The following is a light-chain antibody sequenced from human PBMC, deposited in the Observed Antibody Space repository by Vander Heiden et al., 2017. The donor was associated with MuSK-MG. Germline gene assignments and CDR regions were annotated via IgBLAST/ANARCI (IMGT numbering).Light chain of an antibody. V-gene: IGLV3-1*01. J-gene: IGLJ2*01. CDR3: QAWDHTTPI. Sequence: SSGLPHPLSASVSPGPTDFITCSGAKLGEKYVSWFQQKPGQSPVLVISEDKKRPSGIPERFSGSTSGNTATLTISGTQALDEADYYCQAWDHTTPIFGGGTKMTVL. CDR1: KLGEKY. CDR2: EDK.